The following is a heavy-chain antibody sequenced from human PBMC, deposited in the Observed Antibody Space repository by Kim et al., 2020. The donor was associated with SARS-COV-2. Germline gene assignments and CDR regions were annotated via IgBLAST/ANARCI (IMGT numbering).Heavy chain of an antibody. CDR3: ARHAIAAAGAHDY. J-gene: IGHJ4*02. V-gene: IGHV4-39*01. CDR2: IYYSGST. Sequence: SENLSLTCTVSGGSISSSSYYWGWIRQPPGKGLEWIGSIYYSGSTYYNPSLKSRVTISVDTSKNQFSLKLSSVTAADTAVYYCARHAIAAAGAHDYWGQGTLVTVSS. D-gene: IGHD6-13*01. CDR1: GGSISSSSYY.